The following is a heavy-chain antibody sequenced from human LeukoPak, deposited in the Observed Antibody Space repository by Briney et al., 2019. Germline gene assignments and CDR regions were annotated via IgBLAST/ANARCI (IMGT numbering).Heavy chain of an antibody. CDR1: GGSISSGSYY. J-gene: IGHJ4*02. V-gene: IGHV4-39*01. Sequence: SQTLSLTCTVSGGSISSGSYYWGWIRQPPGKGLEWIGSIYYSGSTYYNPSLKSRVTISVDTSKNQFSLKLSSVTAADTAVYYCARHALVPYYFDYWGQGTLVTVSS. CDR2: IYYSGST. D-gene: IGHD6-13*01. CDR3: ARHALVPYYFDY.